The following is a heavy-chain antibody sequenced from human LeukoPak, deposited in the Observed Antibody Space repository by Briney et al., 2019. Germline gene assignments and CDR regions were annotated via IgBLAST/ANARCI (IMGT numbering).Heavy chain of an antibody. CDR1: GFTFSSYS. CDR3: ARGYSSGWPPDY. D-gene: IGHD6-19*01. V-gene: IGHV3-21*01. CDR2: ISSRSSYI. J-gene: IGHJ4*02. Sequence: GGSLRLSCAASGFTFSSYSMNWVRQAPGKGLEWVSSISSRSSYIYYADSVKGRFTISRDNAKNSLYLQMNSLRAEDTAVYYCARGYSSGWPPDYWGQGTLVTVSS.